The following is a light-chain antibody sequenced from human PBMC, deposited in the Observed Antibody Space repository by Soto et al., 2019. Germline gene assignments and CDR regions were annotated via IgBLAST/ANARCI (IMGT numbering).Light chain of an antibody. CDR1: QSVSSS. CDR2: GSS. Sequence: EIVMTQSPATLSVSPGEGSTLSCMASQSVSSSLAWYQQRPGQAPRLLIYGSSTRATGIPARFSGSGSGTEFTLTISSLQSEDFAVYYCQQRHMWPITFGQGTRLEIK. V-gene: IGKV3-15*01. J-gene: IGKJ5*01. CDR3: QQRHMWPIT.